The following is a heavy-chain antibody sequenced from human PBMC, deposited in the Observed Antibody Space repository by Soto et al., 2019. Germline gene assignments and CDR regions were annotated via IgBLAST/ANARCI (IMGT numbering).Heavy chain of an antibody. CDR1: GVSISGSRYY. CDR2: IYYSGST. Sequence: SETLSLTCTVSGVSISGSRYYWGWIRQPPGRGLGWIGNIYYSGSTYYTPALKSRVTLSVDTSKNQFSLNLNSVTAEDTAVYYCASSFGEDFYYYYGMDVWGQGTTVTVSS. J-gene: IGHJ6*02. CDR3: ASSFGEDFYYYYGMDV. D-gene: IGHD3-10*01. V-gene: IGHV4-39*01.